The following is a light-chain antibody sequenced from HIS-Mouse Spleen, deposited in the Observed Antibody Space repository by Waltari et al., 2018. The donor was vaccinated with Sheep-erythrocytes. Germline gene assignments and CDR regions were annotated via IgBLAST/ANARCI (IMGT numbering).Light chain of an antibody. CDR3: QQSYSTPPLP. V-gene: IGKV1-39*01. Sequence: DIQMTQSPSSLSASVGDRVTSTCRASQSISSYLNWYQQKPGKAPKLLSYAASSLQSGVPSRFSGSGSGTDFTLTISSLQPEDFATYYCQQSYSTPPLPFGGGTKVEIK. CDR2: AAS. CDR1: QSISSY. J-gene: IGKJ4*01.